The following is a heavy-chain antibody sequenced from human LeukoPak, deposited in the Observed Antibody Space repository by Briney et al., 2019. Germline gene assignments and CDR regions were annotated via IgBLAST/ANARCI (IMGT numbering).Heavy chain of an antibody. CDR2: IYNSGRT. Sequence: SETLSLTCTVSGXSISNYYWSWIRQPPGKGLEWIGYIYNSGRTNYNPSLKSRVTISVDTSKNQFSLRLSSVTAADTAMYYCARQLDRSPWVDYWGQGTLVTASS. V-gene: IGHV4-59*08. D-gene: IGHD1-26*01. CDR3: ARQLDRSPWVDY. J-gene: IGHJ4*02. CDR1: GXSISNYY.